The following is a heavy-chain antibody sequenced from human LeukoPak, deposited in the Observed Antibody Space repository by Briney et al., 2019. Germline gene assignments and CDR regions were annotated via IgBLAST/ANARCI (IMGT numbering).Heavy chain of an antibody. V-gene: IGHV3-7*01. Sequence: AGSLRLSCAASGFTFSNYWMTWVRQAPGKGLEWVANIKQDGSEKYYVDSVRGRFTISRDDANNSLYLQMNSLRAEDTAVYYCARRSGYDFFDYWGQGTLVTVSS. CDR1: GFTFSNYW. J-gene: IGHJ4*02. CDR2: IKQDGSEK. D-gene: IGHD5-12*01. CDR3: ARRSGYDFFDY.